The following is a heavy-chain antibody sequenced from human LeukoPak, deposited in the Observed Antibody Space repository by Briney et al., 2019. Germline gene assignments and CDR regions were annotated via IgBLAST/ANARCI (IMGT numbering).Heavy chain of an antibody. V-gene: IGHV1-18*01. J-gene: IGHJ5*02. CDR3: ARDKVIASAGTPNWFDP. CDR1: GYTFTSYG. CDR2: ISTYDGNT. D-gene: IGHD6-13*01. Sequence: GASVKVSCKASGYTFTSYGISLVRLAPGQGLEWVGWISTYDGNTNYAQRFQDRVTMTTDTSTTTAYMELRSLRSDDTAVYYCARDKVIASAGTPNWFDPWGQGTLVTVSS.